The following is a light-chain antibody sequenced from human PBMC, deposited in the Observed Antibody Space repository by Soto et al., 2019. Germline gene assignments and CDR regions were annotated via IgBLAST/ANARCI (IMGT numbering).Light chain of an antibody. CDR3: SSYAGSSNV. CDR2: EIT. Sequence: QSALTQPASVSGSPGQSITISCTGTSSDVGAYNYVSWYQQDPGKAPKLMIYEITKRPSGVPDRFSGSKSGNTASLTVSGLQAEDEADYYCSSYAGSSNVFGTGTKVTVL. J-gene: IGLJ1*01. CDR1: SSDVGAYNY. V-gene: IGLV2-8*01.